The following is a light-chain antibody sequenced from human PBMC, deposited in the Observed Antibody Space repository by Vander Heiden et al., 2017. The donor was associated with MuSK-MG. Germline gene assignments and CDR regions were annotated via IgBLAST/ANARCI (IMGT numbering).Light chain of an antibody. CDR3: QQYASSPIT. J-gene: IGKJ5*01. Sequence: EIVLTQSPGTLSLSPGEEATLSCRASQSVGGNYLAWYHQKPGQAPRLLIYGASSRATGIPDRFSGSGFGTGFTLTISRLEPEDFAVYYCQQYASSPITFGQGTRLEIK. CDR1: QSVGGNY. V-gene: IGKV3-20*01. CDR2: GAS.